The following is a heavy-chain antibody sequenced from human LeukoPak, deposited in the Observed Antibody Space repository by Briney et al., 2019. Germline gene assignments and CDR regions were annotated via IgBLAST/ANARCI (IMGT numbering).Heavy chain of an antibody. CDR2: IYTSGST. CDR1: GGSISSYY. J-gene: IGHJ4*02. D-gene: IGHD2-15*01. Sequence: PSETLSLTCTVSGGSISSYYWSWIRQPAGKGLEWIGRIYTSGSTNYNPSLKSRVTMSVDTSKNQFSLKLSSVTAADTAVYYCARDAYCSGGSCFPDYWGQGTLVTVSS. V-gene: IGHV4-4*07. CDR3: ARDAYCSGGSCFPDY.